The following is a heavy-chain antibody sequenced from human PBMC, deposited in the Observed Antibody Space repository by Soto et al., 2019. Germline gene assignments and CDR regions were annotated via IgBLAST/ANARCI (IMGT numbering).Heavy chain of an antibody. Sequence: QVQLQESGPGLVKPSETLSLTCSVSGGSITSYYWTWMRQPPGKGLEWIGNIHHSGTSNQKSSLKSRVSISLDTSKNPFSLHLSSVTAADTAVYDCASELWTCGDARCYGNFDKWGQGTLVTVSS. CDR1: GGSITSYY. V-gene: IGHV4-59*01. CDR2: IHHSGTS. J-gene: IGHJ4*02. D-gene: IGHD2-21*01. CDR3: ASELWTCGDARCYGNFDK.